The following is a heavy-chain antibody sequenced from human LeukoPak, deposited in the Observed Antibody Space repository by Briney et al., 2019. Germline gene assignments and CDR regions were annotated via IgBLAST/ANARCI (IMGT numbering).Heavy chain of an antibody. J-gene: IGHJ5*02. Sequence: PAGSLRLSCAASGFTFSSYAMIWVRQAPGNGPEWLSAISGSGGSTTDADSVKGRFTTSRDNSKSTLYLQMNSLRAEGTSIYYCAKIFHTDGYYLGEHLFDAWGQGTLVTVSS. V-gene: IGHV3-23*01. CDR3: AKIFHTDGYYLGEHLFDA. CDR1: GFTFSSYA. CDR2: ISGSGGST. D-gene: IGHD3-22*01.